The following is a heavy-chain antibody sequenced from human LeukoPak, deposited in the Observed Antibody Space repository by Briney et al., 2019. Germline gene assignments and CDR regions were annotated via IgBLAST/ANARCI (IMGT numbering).Heavy chain of an antibody. V-gene: IGHV1-18*01. J-gene: IGHJ4*02. D-gene: IGHD1-26*01. Sequence: GASVKVSCKASGYTFTSYGIGWVRQAPGQGLEWMGWISTYNGNTNYAQILQGRVTVTTDTSTSTAYMELRSLTSDDTAVYYCARDRDVSGSQNYWSQGTLVTVSS. CDR2: ISTYNGNT. CDR3: ARDRDVSGSQNY. CDR1: GYTFTSYG.